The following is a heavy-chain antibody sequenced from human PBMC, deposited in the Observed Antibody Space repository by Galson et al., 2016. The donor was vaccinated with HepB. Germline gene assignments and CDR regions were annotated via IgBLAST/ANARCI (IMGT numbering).Heavy chain of an antibody. J-gene: IGHJ6*02. CDR2: INPKSGDT. Sequence: SVKVSCKASGYTFSDYYIHWVRQAPGQGLEWMGWINPKSGDTNYARKFKGWVTMTRDTSINTAYMELNRLRSDDTAVYYCAREGGYKYIGDGMDVWGQGTTVTVSS. V-gene: IGHV1-2*04. D-gene: IGHD5-18*01. CDR1: GYTFSDYY. CDR3: AREGGYKYIGDGMDV.